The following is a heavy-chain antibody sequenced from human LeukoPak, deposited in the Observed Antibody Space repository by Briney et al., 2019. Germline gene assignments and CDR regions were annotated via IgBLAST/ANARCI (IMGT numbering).Heavy chain of an antibody. CDR1: GGTFSSYA. CDR2: IIPIFGTA. Sequence: GASVKVSCKASGGTFSSYAISWVRQAPGQGLEWMGGIIPIFGTANYAQKFQGRVTITADKSTSTAYMELSSLRSEDTAVYYCARVPGNDIVVVPAAMPGSHAAFDIWGQGTMVTVSS. J-gene: IGHJ3*02. V-gene: IGHV1-69*06. CDR3: ARVPGNDIVVVPAAMPGSHAAFDI. D-gene: IGHD2-2*01.